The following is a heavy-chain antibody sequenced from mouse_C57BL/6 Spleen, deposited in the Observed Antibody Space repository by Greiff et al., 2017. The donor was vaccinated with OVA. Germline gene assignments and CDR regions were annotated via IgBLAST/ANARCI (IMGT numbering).Heavy chain of an antibody. V-gene: IGHV1-26*01. J-gene: IGHJ4*01. CDR3: ARRGPTVVAKAMDY. Sequence: VQLQQSGPELVKPGASVKLSCKASGYTFTDYYMNWVKQSHGKSLEWIGDINPNNGGTSYNQTFKGKATLTVNKSSSTAYMELRSLTSEDAAVYYCARRGPTVVAKAMDYWGQGTSVTVSS. CDR1: GYTFTDYY. D-gene: IGHD1-1*01. CDR2: INPNNGGT.